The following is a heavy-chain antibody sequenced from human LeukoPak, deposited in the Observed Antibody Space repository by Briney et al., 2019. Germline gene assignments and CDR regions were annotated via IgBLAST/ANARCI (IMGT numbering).Heavy chain of an antibody. J-gene: IGHJ4*02. D-gene: IGHD3-10*01. V-gene: IGHV1-46*01. Sequence: ASVKVSCKASGYTFTSYYMHWVRQAPGQGLEWMGKINPSGGSTNYAQKFQGRVTITADESTSTAYMELSSLRSEDTAAYYCARSYGSDRYFDYWGQGTLVTVSS. CDR1: GYTFTSYY. CDR3: ARSYGSDRYFDY. CDR2: INPSGGST.